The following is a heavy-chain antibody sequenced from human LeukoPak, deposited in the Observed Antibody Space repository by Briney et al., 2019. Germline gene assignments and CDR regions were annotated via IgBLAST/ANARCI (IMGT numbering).Heavy chain of an antibody. J-gene: IGHJ4*02. CDR1: GYTFTGYY. Sequence: ASVKVPCKASGYTFTGYYMHWVRQAPGQGLEWMGWINPNSGGTNYAQKFQGRVTMTRDTSISTAYMELSRLTSDDTAVYYCAPVLRFLEWSATGGQGTLVTVSS. CDR2: INPNSGGT. CDR3: APVLRFLEWSAT. D-gene: IGHD3-3*01. V-gene: IGHV1-2*02.